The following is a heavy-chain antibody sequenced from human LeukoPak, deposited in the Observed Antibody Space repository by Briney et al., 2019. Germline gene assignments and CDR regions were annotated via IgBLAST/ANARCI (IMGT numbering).Heavy chain of an antibody. V-gene: IGHV4-4*07. CDR1: GGSISSYY. Sequence: WETLSLTCTVSGGSISSYYWSWIRQPAGKGLEWIGRIYTSGSTNYNPSLKSRVTMSVDTSKNQFSLKLSSVTAADTAVYYCARDGAEDIVVVPAARDDNWFDPWGQGTLVTVSS. J-gene: IGHJ5*02. D-gene: IGHD2-2*01. CDR3: ARDGAEDIVVVPAARDDNWFDP. CDR2: IYTSGST.